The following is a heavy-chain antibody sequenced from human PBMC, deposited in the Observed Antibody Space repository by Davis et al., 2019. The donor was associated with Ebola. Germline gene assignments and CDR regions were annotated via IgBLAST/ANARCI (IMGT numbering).Heavy chain of an antibody. J-gene: IGHJ4*02. CDR1: GYSFTSYW. CDR2: IYPDDSDT. D-gene: IGHD3-3*02. V-gene: IGHV5-51*01. CDR3: ARGTSLARNFDY. Sequence: KVSCKASGYSFTSYWIGWVRQMPGKGLEWMGIIYPDDSDTRYSPSFQGRVTITADESISTAYLQWSSLKASDTAMYYCARGTSLARNFDYWGQGTLVSVSS.